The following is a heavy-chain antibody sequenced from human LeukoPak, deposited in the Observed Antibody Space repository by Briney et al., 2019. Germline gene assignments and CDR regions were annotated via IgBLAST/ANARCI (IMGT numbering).Heavy chain of an antibody. D-gene: IGHD5-12*01. Sequence: GRSLRLSCATSGFTFSNYGMHWVRQAPGKGLEWVALIWYDGSNKYYADSVQGRFIISRDNSKNTLYLQMNSLRAEDTAVYYCAREMGLNIVATFGYWGQGTLVTVSS. CDR3: AREMGLNIVATFGY. J-gene: IGHJ4*02. CDR2: IWYDGSNK. V-gene: IGHV3-33*01. CDR1: GFTFSNYG.